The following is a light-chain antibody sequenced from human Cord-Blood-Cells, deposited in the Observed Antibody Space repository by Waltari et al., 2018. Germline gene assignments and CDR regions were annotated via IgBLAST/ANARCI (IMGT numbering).Light chain of an antibody. CDR2: EGN. Sequence: QSALNTPSSVSGSPGPSITIPCTGPSSDVGSYTLVPWYQHHPGTAPKPRIYEGNNRPSGVSNRFSVSKSGNTASLTITGLQAEDEADYYCCSYAGSSTFYVFGTGTKVTVL. J-gene: IGLJ1*01. CDR1: SSDVGSYTL. V-gene: IGLV2-23*01. CDR3: CSYAGSSTFYV.